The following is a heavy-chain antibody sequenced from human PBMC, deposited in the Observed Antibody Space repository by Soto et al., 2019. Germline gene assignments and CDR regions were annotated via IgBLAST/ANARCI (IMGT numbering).Heavy chain of an antibody. CDR2: IKPDNGDT. V-gene: IGHV1-18*04. CDR1: GYPFSKYG. J-gene: IGHJ5*02. CDR3: ATSYESGFDP. Sequence: QLQLVQSGAEVEMPGASVRVSCKAYGYPFSKYGISWIRQAPGQGLEWMGWIKPDNGDTNYAQKFQGRVNMTTDTSSNTAYMELRSLRSDDTAVYYCATSYESGFDPWGHGTLVRVSS. D-gene: IGHD5-12*01.